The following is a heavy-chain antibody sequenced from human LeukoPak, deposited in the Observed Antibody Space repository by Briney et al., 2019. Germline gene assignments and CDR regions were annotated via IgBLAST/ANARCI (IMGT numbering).Heavy chain of an antibody. CDR3: ARRWDYQTTDAFDI. D-gene: IGHD1-7*01. Sequence: GGSLRLSCAASGFTFSSYAMSWVRQAPGKGLEWVSAISGSGGSTYYADSGKGRFTIYRDNSKNTLYLQMNSLRAEDTAVYYCARRWDYQTTDAFDIWGLGTMDTVSS. CDR1: GFTFSSYA. V-gene: IGHV3-23*01. J-gene: IGHJ3*02. CDR2: ISGSGGST.